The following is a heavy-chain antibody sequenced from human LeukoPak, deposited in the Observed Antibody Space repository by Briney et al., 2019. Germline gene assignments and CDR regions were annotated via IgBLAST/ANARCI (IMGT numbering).Heavy chain of an antibody. CDR1: GFTFSSYA. Sequence: PWGSLTLSCAASGFTFSSYAMSWVRQAPGKGLEWVSAISGSGGSTYYADSVKGRFTISRDNSKNTLYLQMNSLRAEDTAVYYCASNYGYSYGYDYWGQGTLVTVSS. D-gene: IGHD5-18*01. V-gene: IGHV3-23*01. CDR2: ISGSGGST. CDR3: ASNYGYSYGYDY. J-gene: IGHJ4*02.